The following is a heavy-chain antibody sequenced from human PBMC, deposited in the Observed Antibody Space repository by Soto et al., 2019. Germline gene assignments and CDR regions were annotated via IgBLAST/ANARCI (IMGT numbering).Heavy chain of an antibody. V-gene: IGHV1-24*01. Sequence: ASVKVSSTFSGYTLTELSMHWVRPAPGRGLEWMGGFDPEDGETIYAQKFQGRVTMTEDTSTDTAYMELSSLRSEDTAVYYCATDGFWSGNNNRDYFDYWGPGNRVTVS. J-gene: IGHJ4*02. CDR1: GYTLTELS. CDR3: ATDGFWSGNNNRDYFDY. CDR2: FDPEDGET. D-gene: IGHD3-3*01.